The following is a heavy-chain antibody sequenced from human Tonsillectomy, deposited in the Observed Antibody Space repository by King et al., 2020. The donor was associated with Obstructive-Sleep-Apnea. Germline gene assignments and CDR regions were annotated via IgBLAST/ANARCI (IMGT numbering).Heavy chain of an antibody. V-gene: IGHV4-59*08. CDR1: GTSISDYY. CDR3: ARHRGVEDYGGYGDYFDY. CDR2: MYYSGNT. D-gene: IGHD5-12*01. J-gene: IGHJ4*02. Sequence: VQLQESGPGLVKPSETLSLTCTVSGTSISDYYWSWIRQPPGKGLEWIGYMYYSGNTNFNPSLKSRVTISADTSKIQFSLRLSSVTAADTAVYYCARHRGVEDYGGYGDYFDYLGQGTLVTVSS.